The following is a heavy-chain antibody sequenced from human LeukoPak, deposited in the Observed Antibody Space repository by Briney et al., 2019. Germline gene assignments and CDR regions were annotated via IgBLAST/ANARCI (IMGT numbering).Heavy chain of an antibody. J-gene: IGHJ4*02. CDR2: IYYSGST. Sequence: SETLSLTCTVSGGSISSYYWSWIRQPPGKGLEWIGYIYYSGSTNSNPSLKSRVTISVDTSKNQFSLKLSSVTAADTAVYYCARHSNWNRYYFDYWGQGTLVTVSS. CDR3: ARHSNWNRYYFDY. D-gene: IGHD1-1*01. V-gene: IGHV4-59*12. CDR1: GGSISSYY.